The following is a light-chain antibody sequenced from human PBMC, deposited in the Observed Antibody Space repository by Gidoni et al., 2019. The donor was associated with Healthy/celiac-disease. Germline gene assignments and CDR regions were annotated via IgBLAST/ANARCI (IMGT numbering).Light chain of an antibody. J-gene: IGKJ2*01. Sequence: EIVMTQSPATLSVSPGESATLSCRASQSISSNLAWYQQKPGQAPRLLIYGASTRATGIPARFSGSGSGTEFALTISSLQSEDFAVYDCQQYNDWPPYTFXQXTKLEIK. CDR2: GAS. CDR3: QQYNDWPPYT. CDR1: QSISSN. V-gene: IGKV3D-15*01.